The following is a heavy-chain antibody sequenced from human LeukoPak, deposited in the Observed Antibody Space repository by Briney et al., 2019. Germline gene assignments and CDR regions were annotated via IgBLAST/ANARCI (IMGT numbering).Heavy chain of an antibody. CDR3: ARAYSSTWESVSGAFDI. CDR1: GGSITTGTYY. CDR2: IYRSGSA. D-gene: IGHD6-13*01. J-gene: IGHJ3*02. Sequence: PSETLSLTCTVSGGSITTGTYYWGWIRQPPGKGLECLGNIYRSGSAYYTPSLKSRVTISVDTSKNQFSLKLTSVTAADTAVYYCARAYSSTWESVSGAFDIWGQGIMVTVSS. V-gene: IGHV4-39*01.